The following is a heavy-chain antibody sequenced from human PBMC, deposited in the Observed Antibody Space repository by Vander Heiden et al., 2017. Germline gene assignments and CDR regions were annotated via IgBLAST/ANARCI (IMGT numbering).Heavy chain of an antibody. Sequence: QVQLVQSGAEVKKPGASVKVSCKASGYILTGYYIQWVRQAPGQGLEWMGWINPNSGGTKYGQKSHGRVTMTRDTSISTVYMELSMLKPDDTAVYYCVRDQDFYDSSSYFEYWGQGTLVTVSS. CDR1: GYILTGYY. V-gene: IGHV1-2*02. J-gene: IGHJ4*02. CDR3: VRDQDFYDSSSYFEY. D-gene: IGHD3-22*01. CDR2: INPNSGGT.